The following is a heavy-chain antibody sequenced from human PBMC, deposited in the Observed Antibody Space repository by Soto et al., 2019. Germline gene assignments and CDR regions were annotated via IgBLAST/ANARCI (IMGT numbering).Heavy chain of an antibody. CDR3: ARLAGSGSYFNFDY. CDR2: IIPIFGTA. V-gene: IGHV1-69*01. D-gene: IGHD3-10*01. Sequence: QVQLVQSGAEVKKPGSLVKVSCKASGGTFSSYAISWVRQAPGQGLEWMGGIIPIFGTANYAQKFQGRVTITADESTSTAYMELSSLRSEDTAVYYCARLAGSGSYFNFDYWGQGTLVTVSS. J-gene: IGHJ4*02. CDR1: GGTFSSYA.